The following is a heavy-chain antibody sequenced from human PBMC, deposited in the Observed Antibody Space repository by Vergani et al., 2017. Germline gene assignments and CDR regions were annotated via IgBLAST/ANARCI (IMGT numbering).Heavy chain of an antibody. CDR1: GFSFSDHY. D-gene: IGHD2-2*01. Sequence: QVQLVESGGGLVKPGGSLRLSCAASGFSFSDHYMTWIRQAPGKGLEWVSYISNSGNTIEYADSVKGRFSISRDNSKNTLILQMNGLRAEDTAVYYCASVRGCATISCYFSGAFDYWGLGTLVSVSS. CDR3: ASVRGCATISCYFSGAFDY. V-gene: IGHV3-11*04. CDR2: ISNSGNTI. J-gene: IGHJ4*02.